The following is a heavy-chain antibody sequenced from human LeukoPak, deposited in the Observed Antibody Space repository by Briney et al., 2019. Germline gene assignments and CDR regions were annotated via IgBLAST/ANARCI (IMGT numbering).Heavy chain of an antibody. Sequence: SQTLSLTCAISGDSVSSNSAAWNWIRQSPSRGLEWLGRTYYRSKWYNDYAVSVKSRITINPETSKNQFSLQLNSVTPEDTAVYYCARALVTPTPGGNWFDPWGQGTLVTVSS. J-gene: IGHJ5*02. V-gene: IGHV6-1*01. D-gene: IGHD2-21*02. CDR3: ARALVTPTPGGNWFDP. CDR2: TYYRSKWYN. CDR1: GDSVSSNSAA.